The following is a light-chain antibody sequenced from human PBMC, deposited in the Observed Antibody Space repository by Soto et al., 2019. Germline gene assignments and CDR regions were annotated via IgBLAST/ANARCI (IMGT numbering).Light chain of an antibody. CDR1: QGISNS. CDR3: LQHNSFPWT. J-gene: IGKJ1*01. CDR2: TAS. Sequence: DIQMTQSPSAMSASVGDRVTITCRASQGISNSLAWFQQTPGKVPNRLIYTASSLQSGVPSRFSVSGAGTEFTLTISSLQPEDFATYYCLQHNSFPWTFGQGTKVEI. V-gene: IGKV1-17*03.